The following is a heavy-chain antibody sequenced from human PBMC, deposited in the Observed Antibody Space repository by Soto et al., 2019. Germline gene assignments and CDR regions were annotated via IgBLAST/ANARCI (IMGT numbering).Heavy chain of an antibody. V-gene: IGHV1-69*06. CDR2: IIPIFGTA. Sequence: QVQLVQSGAEVKKPGSSVKVSCKASGGTFSSYAISWVRQAPGQGLEWMGGIIPIFGTANYAQKFQGRVTITADKSTSTAYMELSSLRSEDTAVYYCALAEDSGDYVNYYYYGMDVWGQGTTVTVSS. J-gene: IGHJ6*02. CDR3: ALAEDSGDYVNYYYYGMDV. CDR1: GGTFSSYA. D-gene: IGHD4-17*01.